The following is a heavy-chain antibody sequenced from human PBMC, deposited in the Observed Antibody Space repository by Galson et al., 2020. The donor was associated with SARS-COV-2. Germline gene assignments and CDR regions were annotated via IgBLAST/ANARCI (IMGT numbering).Heavy chain of an antibody. V-gene: IGHV4-31*03. CDR1: GGSISSGGYY. D-gene: IGHD3-3*01. J-gene: IGHJ5*02. CDR2: IYYSGST. Sequence: SQTLSLTCTVSGGSISSGGYYWSWIRQHPGKGLEWIGYIYYSGSTYYNPSLKSRVTISVDTSKNPFSLKLSSVTAADTAVYYCARGSFKSITIFGVAQGWFDPWGQGTLVTVSS. CDR3: ARGSFKSITIFGVAQGWFDP.